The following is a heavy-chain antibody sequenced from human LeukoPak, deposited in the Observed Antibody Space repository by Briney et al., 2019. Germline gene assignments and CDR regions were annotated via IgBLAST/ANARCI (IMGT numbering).Heavy chain of an antibody. V-gene: IGHV1-2*02. D-gene: IGHD6-13*01. CDR3: ARSDAGYSSSWYPDY. J-gene: IGHJ4*02. Sequence: ASVKVSCKASGYTFTSYYMHWVRQAPGQGLEWMGWINPNSGGTNYAQKFQGRVTMTRDTSISTAYMELSRLRSDDTAVYYCARSDAGYSSSWYPDYWGQGTLVTVSS. CDR1: GYTFTSYY. CDR2: INPNSGGT.